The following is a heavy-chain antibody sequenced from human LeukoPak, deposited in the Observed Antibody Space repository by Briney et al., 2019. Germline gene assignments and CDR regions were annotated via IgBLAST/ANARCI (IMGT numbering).Heavy chain of an antibody. D-gene: IGHD3-10*01. CDR3: AKPYGSGSYAEYFQH. Sequence: AGGSLRLSCAASGFTVSSNYMSWVRQAPGKGLERVSVIYSGGSTYYADSVKGRFTISRDNSKNTLYLQMNSLRAEDTAVYYCAKPYGSGSYAEYFQHWGQGTLVTVSS. CDR2: IYSGGST. CDR1: GFTVSSNY. V-gene: IGHV3-53*01. J-gene: IGHJ1*01.